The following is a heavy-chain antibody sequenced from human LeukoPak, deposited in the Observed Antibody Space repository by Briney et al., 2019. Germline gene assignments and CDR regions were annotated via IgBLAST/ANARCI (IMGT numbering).Heavy chain of an antibody. CDR2: INPNSGGT. CDR1: GYTFTGYY. V-gene: IGHV1-2*02. Sequence: ASVKVSCKASGYTFTGYYMHWVRQAPGQGLEWMGWINPNSGGTNYAQKFQGRVTMTRDTSIGTAYMELSRLRSDDTAVYYCARVREVLRYFDWLDYWGQGTLVTVSS. J-gene: IGHJ4*02. D-gene: IGHD3-9*01. CDR3: ARVREVLRYFDWLDY.